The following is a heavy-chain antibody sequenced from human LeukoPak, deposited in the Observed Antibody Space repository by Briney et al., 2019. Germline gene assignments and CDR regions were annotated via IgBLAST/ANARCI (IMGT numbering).Heavy chain of an antibody. CDR1: GYTFTSYA. Sequence: ASVKVSCKASGYTFTSYAMNWVRQAPGQGLEWMGWINTNTGNPTYAQGFTGRFVFSLDTSVSTAYLQISSLKAEDTGVYYCARDWDYYDSSGYYFFDYWGQGTLVTVSS. CDR3: ARDWDYYDSSGYYFFDY. CDR2: INTNTGNP. D-gene: IGHD3-22*01. V-gene: IGHV7-4-1*02. J-gene: IGHJ4*02.